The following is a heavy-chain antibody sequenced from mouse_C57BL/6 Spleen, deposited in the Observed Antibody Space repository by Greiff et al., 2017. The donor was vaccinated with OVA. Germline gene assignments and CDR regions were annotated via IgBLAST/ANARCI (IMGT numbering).Heavy chain of an antibody. Sequence: EVQLQQSGPELVKPGASVKMSCKASGYTFTDYNMHWVKQSHGKSLEWIGYINPNNGGTSYNQKFKGKATLTVNKSSSTAYMELRSLTSEDSAVYYCATGGYGSSFGYWGQGTTLTVSS. CDR1: GYTFTDYN. V-gene: IGHV1-22*01. J-gene: IGHJ2*01. D-gene: IGHD1-1*01. CDR2: INPNNGGT. CDR3: ATGGYGSSFGY.